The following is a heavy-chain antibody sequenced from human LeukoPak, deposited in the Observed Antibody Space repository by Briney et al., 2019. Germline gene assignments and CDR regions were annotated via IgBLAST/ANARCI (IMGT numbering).Heavy chain of an antibody. J-gene: IGHJ4*02. V-gene: IGHV3-73*01. Sequence: GGSLRLSCEASGFTFSGSAMHWVRQASGKGLEWVGRITTKAESYATAYAASVKGRFTVSRDDSKNTAYLQMSSLKTEDTALYYCTTYTSGHYWGQGTLVTVSS. CDR2: ITTKAESYAT. CDR1: GFTFSGSA. D-gene: IGHD6-19*01. CDR3: TTYTSGHY.